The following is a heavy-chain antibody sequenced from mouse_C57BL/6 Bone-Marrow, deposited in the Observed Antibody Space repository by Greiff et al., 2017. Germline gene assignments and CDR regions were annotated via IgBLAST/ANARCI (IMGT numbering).Heavy chain of an antibody. CDR3: ARIYDGYVDY. CDR2: ISYSGST. J-gene: IGHJ4*01. CDR1: DYSITSDY. D-gene: IGHD2-3*01. Sequence: EVKLQESGPGLAKPSQTLSLTCSFTDYSITSDYWNWIRKFPGNKLEYMGYISYSGSTYYNPSLKSRISITRDTSKNQYYLELNSVTTEDTTTYYCARIYDGYVDYWGKGPSVTASS. V-gene: IGHV3-8*01.